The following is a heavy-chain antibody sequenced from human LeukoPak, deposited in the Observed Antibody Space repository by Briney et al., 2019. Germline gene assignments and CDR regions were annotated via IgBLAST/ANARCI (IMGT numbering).Heavy chain of an antibody. Sequence: GRSLRLSCAASGFTFSSYGMHWVRQAPGKGLEWVAVISYDGSNKYYADSVKGRFTISRDNSKNTLYLQMNSLRAEDTAVYYCARDGEVNCSGGSCYGDYWGQGTLVTVSS. CDR1: GFTFSSYG. V-gene: IGHV3-30*03. D-gene: IGHD2-15*01. CDR2: ISYDGSNK. CDR3: ARDGEVNCSGGSCYGDY. J-gene: IGHJ4*02.